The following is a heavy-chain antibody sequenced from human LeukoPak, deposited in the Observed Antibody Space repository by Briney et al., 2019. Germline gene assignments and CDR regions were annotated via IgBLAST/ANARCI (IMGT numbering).Heavy chain of an antibody. J-gene: IGHJ4*02. CDR1: GGTFSSYA. D-gene: IGHD3-16*01. V-gene: IGHV1-69*04. CDR3: ARVYPVRLRGAVQYAIDY. CDR2: IIPILGIA. Sequence: SVKVSCKASGGTFSSYAISWVRQAPGQGLEWMGRIIPILGIANYAQKLQGRVTMTTDTSTSTAYMELRSLRSDDTAVYYRARVYPVRLRGAVQYAIDYWGQGTLVTVSS.